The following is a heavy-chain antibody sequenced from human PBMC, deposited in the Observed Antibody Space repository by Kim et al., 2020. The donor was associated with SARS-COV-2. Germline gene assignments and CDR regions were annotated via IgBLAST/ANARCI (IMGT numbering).Heavy chain of an antibody. J-gene: IGHJ6*01. CDR3: AKVADYYGSGSYPYYYYG. CDR1: GFTFSSYG. D-gene: IGHD3-10*01. CDR2: ISYDGSNK. V-gene: IGHV3-30*18. Sequence: GVSLRLSCAASGFTFSSYGMHWVRQAPGKGLEWVAVISYDGSNKYYADSVKGRFTISRDNSKNTLYLQMNSLRAEDTAVYYCAKVADYYGSGSYPYYYYG.